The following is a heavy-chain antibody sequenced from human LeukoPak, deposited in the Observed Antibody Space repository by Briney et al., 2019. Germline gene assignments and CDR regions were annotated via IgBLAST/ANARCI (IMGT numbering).Heavy chain of an antibody. CDR2: LYSGGST. J-gene: IGHJ4*02. V-gene: IGHV3-66*01. CDR1: GFTVSSNY. CDR3: ARGLLSSGWHYYFDY. D-gene: IGHD6-19*01. Sequence: QPGGSLRLSCAASGFTVSSNYMSWVRQAPGKGLEWVSALYSGGSTYYADSVKGRFTISRGTSKNSLYLQMNSLRAEDTAVYYCARGLLSSGWHYYFDYWGQGTLVTVSS.